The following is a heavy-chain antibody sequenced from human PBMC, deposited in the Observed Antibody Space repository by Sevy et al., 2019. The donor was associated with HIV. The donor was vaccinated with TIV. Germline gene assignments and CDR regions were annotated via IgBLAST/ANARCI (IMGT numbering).Heavy chain of an antibody. D-gene: IGHD1-26*01. CDR3: ARLVGATTTYYYMDV. CDR1: GGTFSSYA. V-gene: IGHV1-69*13. CDR2: IIPIFGTA. Sequence: ASVKVSCEASGGTFSSYAISWVRQAPGQGLEWMGRIIPIFGTANYAQKFQGRVTITADESTSTAYMELSSLRSEDTAVYYCARLVGATTTYYYMDVWGKGTTVTVSS. J-gene: IGHJ6*03.